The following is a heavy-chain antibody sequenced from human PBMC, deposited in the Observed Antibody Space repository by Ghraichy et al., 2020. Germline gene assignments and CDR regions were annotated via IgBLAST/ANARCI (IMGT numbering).Heavy chain of an antibody. CDR3: ARDSPPITYYDFWSGYSERDYFDY. D-gene: IGHD3-3*01. CDR1: GFTFSSYW. Sequence: LSLTCAASGFTFSSYWMSWVRQAPGKGLEWVANIKQDGSEKYYVDSVKGRFTISRDNAKNSLYLQMNSLRAEDTAVYYCARDSPPITYYDFWSGYSERDYFDYWGQGTLVTVSS. J-gene: IGHJ4*02. CDR2: IKQDGSEK. V-gene: IGHV3-7*01.